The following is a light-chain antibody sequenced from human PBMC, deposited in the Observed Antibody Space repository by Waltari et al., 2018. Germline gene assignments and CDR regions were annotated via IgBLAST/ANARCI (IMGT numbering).Light chain of an antibody. V-gene: IGLV2-14*03. CDR1: SSDIGGYNY. Sequence: QSALTQPASVSGSPGQSITISCTGTSSDIGGYNYVSWYQQVPGKAPKLIIYDVSNRPSGVSSRFSGSKSGNTASLTISVLQAEDEANYYCSSYIDSSTLELFGGGTSLTVL. J-gene: IGLJ2*01. CDR2: DVS. CDR3: SSYIDSSTLEL.